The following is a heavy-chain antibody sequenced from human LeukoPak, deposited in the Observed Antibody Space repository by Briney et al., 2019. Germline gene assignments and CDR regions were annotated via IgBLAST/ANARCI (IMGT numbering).Heavy chain of an antibody. CDR3: ARGYFDWLLSDPLGYYYYYMDV. CDR2: INSDGSST. Sequence: PGGSLRLSCAASGFTFSSYWMHWVRQAPGKGLVWVSRINSDGSSTSYADSVKGRFTISRDNAKNTLYLQMNSLRAEDTAVYYCARGYFDWLLSDPLGYYYYYMDVWGKGTTVTVSS. J-gene: IGHJ6*03. CDR1: GFTFSSYW. D-gene: IGHD3-9*01. V-gene: IGHV3-74*01.